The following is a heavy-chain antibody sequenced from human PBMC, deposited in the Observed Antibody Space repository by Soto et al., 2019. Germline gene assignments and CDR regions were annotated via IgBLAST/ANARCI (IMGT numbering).Heavy chain of an antibody. Sequence: GGSLRLSCAASGFTFSSYAMSWVRQAPGKGLEWVSAISGSGGSTYYADSVKGRFTISRDNSMNTLYLQMNSLRAEDTAVYYCATAPYLGIVATIMPDYWGQGTLVTVSS. CDR1: GFTFSSYA. CDR3: ATAPYLGIVATIMPDY. V-gene: IGHV3-23*01. J-gene: IGHJ4*02. D-gene: IGHD5-12*01. CDR2: ISGSGGST.